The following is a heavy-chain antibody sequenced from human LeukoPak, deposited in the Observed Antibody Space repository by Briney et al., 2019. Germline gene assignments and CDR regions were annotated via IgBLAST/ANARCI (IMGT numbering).Heavy chain of an antibody. CDR2: INSDGSST. CDR3: ARVGATHYYYYMDV. Sequence: GGSLRLSCAASGFTISSYWMHWVRQAPGKGLVWVSRINSDGSSTSYADSVKGRFTISRDNAKNTLYLQMNSLRAEDTAVYYCARVGATHYYYYMDVWGKGTTVTVSS. V-gene: IGHV3-74*01. D-gene: IGHD1-26*01. J-gene: IGHJ6*03. CDR1: GFTISSYW.